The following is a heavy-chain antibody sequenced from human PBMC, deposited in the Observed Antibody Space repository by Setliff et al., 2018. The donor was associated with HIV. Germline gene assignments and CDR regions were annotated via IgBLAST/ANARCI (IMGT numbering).Heavy chain of an antibody. V-gene: IGHV4-59*08. CDR3: ARPTTGLGGGAAFDI. CDR1: GASISGYY. Sequence: PSETLSLTCNVSGASISGYYWSWIRQPPGKGLELIGYISYTGSTNYNPSLKSRVSISVDTSRNQSSLRLNSVTAADTAVYYCARPTTGLGGGAAFDIWGQGTMVTVSS. J-gene: IGHJ3*02. D-gene: IGHD2-8*01. CDR2: ISYTGST.